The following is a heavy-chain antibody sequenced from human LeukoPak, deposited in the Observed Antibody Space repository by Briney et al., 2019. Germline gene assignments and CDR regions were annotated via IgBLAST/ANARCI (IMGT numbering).Heavy chain of an antibody. D-gene: IGHD2-2*01. CDR1: GGSFSGYY. CDR3: ARGGAQDDQRDPIVGVPAAAVAALDY. V-gene: IGHV4-34*01. Sequence: PSETLSPTCAVYGGSFSGYYWSWIRQPQGKGREWSAKINHSGSTNYNTSLKSRVTISIDTSKIQFSLNMTSVTAEDTAVYQRARGGAQDDQRDPIVGVPAAAVAALDYWGQGTLVTVSS. CDR2: INHSGST. J-gene: IGHJ4*01.